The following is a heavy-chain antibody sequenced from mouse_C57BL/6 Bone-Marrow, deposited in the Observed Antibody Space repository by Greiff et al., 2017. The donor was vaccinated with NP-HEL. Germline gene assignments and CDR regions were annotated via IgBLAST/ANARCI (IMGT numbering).Heavy chain of an antibody. CDR2: ISDGGSYT. CDR3: ARGPGTWAMDY. D-gene: IGHD4-1*01. Sequence: EVKLMESGGGLVKPGGSLKLSCAASGFTFISYAMSWVRQTPEKRLEWVATISDGGSYTYYPDNVKGRFTISRDNAKNNLYLQMSHLKSEDTAMYYCARGPGTWAMDYWGQGTSVTVSS. J-gene: IGHJ4*01. V-gene: IGHV5-4*03. CDR1: GFTFISYA.